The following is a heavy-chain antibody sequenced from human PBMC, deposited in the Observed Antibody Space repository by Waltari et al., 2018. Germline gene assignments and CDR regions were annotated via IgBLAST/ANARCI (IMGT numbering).Heavy chain of an antibody. D-gene: IGHD2-15*01. Sequence: QLQLPQSGPALVKPSESLSLTCAVSGDFMASSYWWSWVRQTPGKGLEWIGQVRTTGKTNYNPSLDSRVTISLDTSTSRFSLTLASVSAADTAVYFCARDRGRGLYLDTWGQGILVTVSP. J-gene: IGHJ5*02. CDR2: VRTTGKT. V-gene: IGHV4-4*02. CDR3: ARDRGRGLYLDT. CDR1: GDFMASSYW.